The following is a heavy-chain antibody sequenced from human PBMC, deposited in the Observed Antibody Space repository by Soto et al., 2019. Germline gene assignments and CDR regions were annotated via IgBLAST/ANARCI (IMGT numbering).Heavy chain of an antibody. CDR1: GFSFSSSG. V-gene: IGHV3-33*01. CDR2: IWHDGGNK. D-gene: IGHD1-7*01. Sequence: QVQLVESGGGVVQPGRSLRLSCVASGFSFSSSGMHWVRQAPGKGLQWVAVIWHDGGNKYNADSVKGRFSISRDNSKNTIYLQMNSLRGEDTAVYYCARGNWKYGYFDYWGQGTLVTVSS. CDR3: ARGNWKYGYFDY. J-gene: IGHJ4*02.